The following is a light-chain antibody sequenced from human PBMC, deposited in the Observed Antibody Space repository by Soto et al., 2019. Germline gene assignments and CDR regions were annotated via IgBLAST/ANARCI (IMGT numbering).Light chain of an antibody. CDR1: QGVTTN. J-gene: IGKJ1*01. CDR2: GAS. V-gene: IGKV3-20*01. Sequence: EIVLTQSPGTLSVSPGERATLSCRAAQGVTTNFAWYQQKSGQSPRLLIYGASSRATGIPDRFSGSGSGTDFTLTISRLEPEDFAVYYCQQYGSSPWTFGQGTKVDI. CDR3: QQYGSSPWT.